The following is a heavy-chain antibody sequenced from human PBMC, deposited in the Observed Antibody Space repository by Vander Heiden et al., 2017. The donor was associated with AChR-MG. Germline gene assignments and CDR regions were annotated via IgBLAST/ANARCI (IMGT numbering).Heavy chain of an antibody. CDR2: IKGVGSQI. CDR3: ARDRYFGFFDI. V-gene: IGHV3-7*01. J-gene: IGHJ3*02. CDR1: GFTFSTYW. D-gene: IGHD1-1*01. Sequence: EVQLVESGGGLVKPGGSLRLACAASGFTFSTYWMTWVRQVPGKGLEWVANIKGVGSQIYYVDSVKGRFTISRDNAKNSLYLQMNSLRAEDTAIYYCARDRYFGFFDIWGQGTMVTVSS.